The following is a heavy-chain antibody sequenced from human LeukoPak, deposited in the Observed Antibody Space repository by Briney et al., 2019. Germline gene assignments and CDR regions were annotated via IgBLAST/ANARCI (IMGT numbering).Heavy chain of an antibody. D-gene: IGHD1-1*01. J-gene: IGHJ4*02. V-gene: IGHV4-34*01. CDR2: MSDSGST. CDR1: GGSFSGYY. Sequence: SETLSLTCAVYGGSFSGYYWSWIRQPPGKGLEWIGEMSDSGSTNYNPSLKSRVTISVDTSKNQFSLKLSSVTAADTAVYYCAIAKDRGTGPKYYFDYWGQGTLVTVSS. CDR3: AIAKDRGTGPKYYFDY.